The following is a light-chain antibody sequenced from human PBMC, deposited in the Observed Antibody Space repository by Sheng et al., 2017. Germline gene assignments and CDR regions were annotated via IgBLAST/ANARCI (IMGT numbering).Light chain of an antibody. Sequence: EIVMTQSPATLSLSPGERATLSCRASQSVSSNVAWYQQKPGLAPRLLIYGASSRATGFPARLSGSGSGTEFTLTISSLQSEDFAVYYCQQYGSSPLTFGGGTKVEIK. CDR1: QSVSSN. CDR3: QQYGSSPLT. V-gene: IGKV3-15*01. CDR2: GAS. J-gene: IGKJ4*01.